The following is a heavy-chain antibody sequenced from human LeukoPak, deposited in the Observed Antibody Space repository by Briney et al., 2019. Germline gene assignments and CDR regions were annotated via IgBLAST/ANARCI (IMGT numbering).Heavy chain of an antibody. CDR1: GFTFSTYG. J-gene: IGHJ6*02. CDR2: ISYDGTNK. CDR3: ASGWVYYYYGVNV. V-gene: IGHV3-30*03. D-gene: IGHD1-26*01. Sequence: GGSLRLSCAASGFTFSTYGMHWVRQAPGKGLEWVAVISYDGTNKYYADSVKGRFTISRDNSKNALYLQMNSLRAEDTAVYYCASGWVYYYYGVNVWGQGTTVTVSS.